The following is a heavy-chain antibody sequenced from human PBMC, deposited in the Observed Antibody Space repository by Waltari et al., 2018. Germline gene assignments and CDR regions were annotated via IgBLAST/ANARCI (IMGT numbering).Heavy chain of an antibody. CDR2: ISSSGSTI. CDR3: ARFYSGRYFDY. V-gene: IGHV3-48*03. CDR1: GFTFSSYE. D-gene: IGHD2-15*01. Sequence: EVQLVESGGGLVQPGGSLRLSCAASGFTFSSYEMNWVLKAPGKGLEWVSYISSSGSTIYYADSVKGRFTISRDNAKNSLYLQMNSLRAEDTAVYYCARFYSGRYFDYWGQGTLVTVSS. J-gene: IGHJ4*02.